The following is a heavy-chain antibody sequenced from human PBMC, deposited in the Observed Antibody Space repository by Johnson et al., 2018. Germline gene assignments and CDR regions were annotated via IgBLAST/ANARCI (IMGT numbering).Heavy chain of an antibody. J-gene: IGHJ3*02. D-gene: IGHD4-17*01. Sequence: VQLVESGGGLVQPGGSLRLSCAASGFTFSSYSMNWVRQAPGKGLEWVSYISSSSSTIYYADSVKGRFTISRDNAKNSRYLQMNSLRAEDTAVYYCARARDGDYAGAFDIWGQGTMVTVSS. CDR1: GFTFSSYS. V-gene: IGHV3-48*01. CDR2: ISSSSSTI. CDR3: ARARDGDYAGAFDI.